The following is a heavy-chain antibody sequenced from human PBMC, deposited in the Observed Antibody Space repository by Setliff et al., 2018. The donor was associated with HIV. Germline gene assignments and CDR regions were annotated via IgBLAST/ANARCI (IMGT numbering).Heavy chain of an antibody. D-gene: IGHD4-17*01. Sequence: SETLSLTCTVTGYSISSGYYWAWIRQPPGKGLEWIGHNYHAGNTYYNPSLKSRVTISVDTSKNQISLRLNSLTAADTALYYCARGTTLNVVPDAFEIWGQGTMVTVSS. CDR3: ARGTTLNVVPDAFEI. J-gene: IGHJ3*02. CDR1: GYSISSGYY. CDR2: NYHAGNT. V-gene: IGHV4-38-2*02.